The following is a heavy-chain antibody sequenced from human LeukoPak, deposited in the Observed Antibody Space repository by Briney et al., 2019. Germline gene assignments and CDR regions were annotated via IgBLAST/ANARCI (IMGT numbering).Heavy chain of an antibody. Sequence: SETLSLTCSASGGSISSYYWSWIRQPPPKGLECIGYIYYSGSTNYNPSLKSRVTISVDTSKNQFSLKLSSVTAADTAVYYCAKTAYYYYYMDVWGKGTTVTVSS. CDR3: AKTAYYYYYMDV. D-gene: IGHD5-18*01. J-gene: IGHJ6*03. CDR2: IYYSGST. V-gene: IGHV4-59*01. CDR1: GGSISSYY.